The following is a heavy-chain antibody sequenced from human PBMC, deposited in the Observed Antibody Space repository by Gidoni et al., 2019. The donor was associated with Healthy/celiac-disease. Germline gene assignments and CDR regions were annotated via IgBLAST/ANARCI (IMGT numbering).Heavy chain of an antibody. D-gene: IGHD5-18*01. V-gene: IGHV3-11*06. Sequence: QVQLVESGGGLVKPGGSLRLSCAASGFTFSDYYMSWIRQAPGKGLEWVSYISSSSSYTNYADSVKGRFTISRDNAKNSLYLQMNSLRAEDTAVYYCARARQLWSLDVWGQGTTVTVSS. CDR3: ARARQLWSLDV. CDR2: ISSSSSYT. J-gene: IGHJ6*02. CDR1: GFTFSDYY.